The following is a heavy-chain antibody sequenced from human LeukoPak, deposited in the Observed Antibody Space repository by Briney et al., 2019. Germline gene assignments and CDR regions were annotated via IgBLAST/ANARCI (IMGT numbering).Heavy chain of an antibody. V-gene: IGHV6-1*01. Sequence: SQTLPLTCAISGDSVPSNSAAWNLIRQSPSRGLEWLGRTYYRSKWYNDYAVSVKSRITINPDTSKNQFSLQLNSVTPEDTAVYYCARDKYSSGWYWYDYWGQGTLVTVSS. CDR1: GDSVPSNSAA. CDR2: TYYRSKWYN. CDR3: ARDKYSSGWYWYDY. D-gene: IGHD6-19*01. J-gene: IGHJ4*02.